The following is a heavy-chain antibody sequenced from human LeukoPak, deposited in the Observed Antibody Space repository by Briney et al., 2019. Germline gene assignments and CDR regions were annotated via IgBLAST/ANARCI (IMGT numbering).Heavy chain of an antibody. J-gene: IGHJ6*02. Sequence: PGGSLRLSCAASGFTFSSYAMSWVRQAPGKGLEWVSAISGSGGSTYYADSVKGRFTISRDNSKNTLYLQMNSLRAEDTAVYYCARDGCSGGSCYSWPYGMDVWGQGTTVTVSS. CDR3: ARDGCSGGSCYSWPYGMDV. D-gene: IGHD2-15*01. V-gene: IGHV3-23*01. CDR1: GFTFSSYA. CDR2: ISGSGGST.